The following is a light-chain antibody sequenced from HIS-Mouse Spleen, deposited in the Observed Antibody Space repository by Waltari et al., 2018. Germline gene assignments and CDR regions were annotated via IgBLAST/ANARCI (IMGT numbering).Light chain of an antibody. CDR2: EVS. CDR1: SSDVGGYNY. V-gene: IGLV2-14*01. CDR3: SSYTSSSTYVV. J-gene: IGLJ2*01. Sequence: QSALTQPASVSGSPGQSITISCTGTSSDVGGYNYVSWYQQHPGKAPKRMIYEVSNRPSGVCNRFSGSKSGNTASLTISGLQAEDEADYYCSSYTSSSTYVVFGGGTKLTVL.